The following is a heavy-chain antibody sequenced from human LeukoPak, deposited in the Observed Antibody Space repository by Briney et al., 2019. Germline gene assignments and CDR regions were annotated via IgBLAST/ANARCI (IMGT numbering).Heavy chain of an antibody. V-gene: IGHV3-48*01. Sequence: GGSLRLSCAASGFTFSGYSMNWVRQAPGKGLEWLSFIGGSGSTMYYADSVKGRFTISRDNAKSSLYLQMNSLRVEDTALYYCARDKTSGFKNVFDSWGQGTLVTVSP. CDR1: GFTFSGYS. CDR3: ARDKTSGFKNVFDS. J-gene: IGHJ4*02. D-gene: IGHD6-19*01. CDR2: IGGSGSTM.